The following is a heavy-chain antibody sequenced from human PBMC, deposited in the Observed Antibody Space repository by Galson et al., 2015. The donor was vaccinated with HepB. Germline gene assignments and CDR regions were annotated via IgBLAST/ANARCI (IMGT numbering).Heavy chain of an antibody. V-gene: IGHV3-66*04. Sequence: SLRLSCAASGFTVSSNYMRWVRQAPGKGLEWVSVIYSGGSTYYADPVKGRFTIPRDNSKNTLYLQMNSLRAEDTAVYYCARPRGSYSSSWYSPYYYGMDVWGQGTTVTVSS. CDR1: GFTVSSNY. CDR3: ARPRGSYSSSWYSPYYYGMDV. J-gene: IGHJ6*02. D-gene: IGHD6-13*01. CDR2: IYSGGST.